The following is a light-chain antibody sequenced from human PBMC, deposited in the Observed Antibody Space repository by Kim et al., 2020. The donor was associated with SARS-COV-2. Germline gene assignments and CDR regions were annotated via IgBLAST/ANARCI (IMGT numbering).Light chain of an antibody. CDR1: EGISNF. J-gene: IGKJ2*01. CDR2: AAS. V-gene: IGKV1-16*02. CDR3: QQYKSHPPT. Sequence: SASVGDRVRITCRASEGISNFVAWFQQKPGKPPKSLIYAASSLLSGVSSKFSGSGSGTDFTLTINNLQPEDFATYYCQQYKSHPPTFGQGTKLEI.